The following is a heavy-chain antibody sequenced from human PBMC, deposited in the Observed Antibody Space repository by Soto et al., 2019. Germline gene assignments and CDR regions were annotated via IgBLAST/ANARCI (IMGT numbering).Heavy chain of an antibody. J-gene: IGHJ6*02. CDR1: GYSFTSYW. CDR2: IYPGDSDT. D-gene: IGHD2-2*01. Sequence: GESLKISCKGSGYSFTSYWIGWARRMPGKGLEWMGIIYPGDSDTRYSPSFQGQVTISADKSISTAYLQWSSLKASDTAMYYCARHHCSSTSCYPVYYYYYGMDVWGQGTTVTVSS. CDR3: ARHHCSSTSCYPVYYYYYGMDV. V-gene: IGHV5-51*01.